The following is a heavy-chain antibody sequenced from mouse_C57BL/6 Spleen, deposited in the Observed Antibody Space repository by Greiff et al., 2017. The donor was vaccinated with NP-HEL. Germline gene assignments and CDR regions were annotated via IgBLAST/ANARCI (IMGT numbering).Heavy chain of an antibody. Sequence: VQLQQSGPELVKPGASVTIPCKASGYTFTDYNMDWVKQSHGKSLEWIGDINPNNGGTIYNQKFKGKATLTVDKSSSTAYMELRSLTSEDTAVYYCALIYYDYDDYAMDYWGQGTSGTVSS. D-gene: IGHD2-4*01. V-gene: IGHV1-18*01. CDR2: INPNNGGT. CDR1: GYTFTDYN. J-gene: IGHJ4*01. CDR3: ALIYYDYDDYAMDY.